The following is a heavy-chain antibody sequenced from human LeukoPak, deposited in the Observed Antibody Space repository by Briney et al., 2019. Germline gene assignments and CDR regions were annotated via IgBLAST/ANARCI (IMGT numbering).Heavy chain of an antibody. CDR2: IYTSGST. CDR3: ARHPTSRGRALPDY. J-gene: IGHJ4*02. V-gene: IGHV4-61*02. Sequence: SETLSLTCTVSGGSISSGSYYWSWIRQPAGKGLEWIGLIYTSGSTNYNPSLKSRVTISVDTSKNQFSLKLSSVTAADTAVYYCARHPTSRGRALPDYWGQGTLVTVSS. CDR1: GGSISSGSYY. D-gene: IGHD3-10*01.